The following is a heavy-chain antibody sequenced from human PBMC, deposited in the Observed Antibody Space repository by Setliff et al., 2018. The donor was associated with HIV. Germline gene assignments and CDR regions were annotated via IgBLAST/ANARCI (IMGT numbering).Heavy chain of an antibody. V-gene: IGHV1-69-2*01. Sequence: VASVKVSCKSSGYIFTDYNMHWVQQAPGEGLEWMGRVDPQDGETKYAEKFQGRVTITADTSAGTSVMELSSLKSEDTAVYYCATSGTYYYGSGTYHASAFWGQGTLVTVSS. CDR2: VDPQDGET. CDR1: GYIFTDYN. CDR3: ATSGTYYYGSGTYHASAF. J-gene: IGHJ4*02. D-gene: IGHD3-10*01.